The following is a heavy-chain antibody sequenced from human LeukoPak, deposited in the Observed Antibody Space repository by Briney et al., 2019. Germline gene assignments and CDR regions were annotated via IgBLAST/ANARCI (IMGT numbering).Heavy chain of an antibody. CDR2: IYYSGRT. CDR3: ARDPYGGNSFDY. Sequence: SETLSLTCTVSGGSTNSYYWGWIRQSPTQGLEWIGYIYYSGRTNYNPSLESRVIISIDTSKNQFSLKLSSVTAADTAVYYCARDPYGGNSFDYRGQGTLVTVSS. J-gene: IGHJ4*02. V-gene: IGHV4-59*01. CDR1: GGSTNSYY. D-gene: IGHD4-23*01.